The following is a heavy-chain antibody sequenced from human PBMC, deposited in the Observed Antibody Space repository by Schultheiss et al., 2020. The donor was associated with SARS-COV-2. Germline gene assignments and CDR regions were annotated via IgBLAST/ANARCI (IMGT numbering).Heavy chain of an antibody. D-gene: IGHD2-15*01. CDR2: IRSKANSYAT. CDR1: GFTFSGSA. Sequence: GGSLRLSCVASGFTFSGSAMHWVRQASGKGLEWVGRIRSKANSYATAYAASVKGRFTISRDDSKNTAYLQMNSLKTEDTAVYYCTRHGCSGGSCYSGDYYYYGMDVWGQGTTVTVSS. CDR3: TRHGCSGGSCYSGDYYYYGMDV. V-gene: IGHV3-73*01. J-gene: IGHJ6*02.